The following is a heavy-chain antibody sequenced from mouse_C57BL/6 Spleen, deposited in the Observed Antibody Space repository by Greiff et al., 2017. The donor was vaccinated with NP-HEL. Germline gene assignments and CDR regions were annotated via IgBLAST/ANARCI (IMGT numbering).Heavy chain of an antibody. V-gene: IGHV3-6*01. CDR2: ISYDGSN. Sequence: EVQLVESGPGLVKPSQSLSLTCSVTGYSITSGYYWNWIRQFPGNKLEWMGYISYDGSNNYNPSLKNRISITRDTSKNQFFLKLNSVTTEDTATYYCARGYYGSSGDYWGQGTTLTVSS. CDR3: ARGYYGSSGDY. CDR1: GYSITSGYY. D-gene: IGHD1-1*01. J-gene: IGHJ2*01.